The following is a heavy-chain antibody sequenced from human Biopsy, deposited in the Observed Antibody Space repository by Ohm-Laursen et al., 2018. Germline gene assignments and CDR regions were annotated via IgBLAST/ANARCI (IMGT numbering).Heavy chain of an antibody. CDR3: AKCMTGGSNYYFHH. J-gene: IGHJ4*02. CDR1: GFTFSSYG. Sequence: SLRLSYTASGFTFSSYGMHWVRQAPGKGLEWVAAIWYDGSNKNYADSVKGRFTISRDNSKNTLYLQMNSLRGEDTAAYYCAKCMTGGSNYYFHHCGQGTLVTVSS. D-gene: IGHD2-8*01. CDR2: IWYDGSNK. V-gene: IGHV3-33*06.